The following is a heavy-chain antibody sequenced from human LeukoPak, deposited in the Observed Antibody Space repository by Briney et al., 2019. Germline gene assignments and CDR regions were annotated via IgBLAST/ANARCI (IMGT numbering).Heavy chain of an antibody. CDR1: GFTFSSYS. D-gene: IGHD3-22*01. V-gene: IGHV3-21*01. J-gene: IGHJ4*02. CDR3: ARSLYDSSGSLPNY. Sequence: KPGGSLRLSCAASGFTFSSYSMNWVRQAPGKGLEWVSSISSSSYIYYADSVKGRFTISRDNSKNTLYLQMNSLRAEDTAVYYCARSLYDSSGSLPNYWGQGTLVTVSS. CDR2: ISSSSYI.